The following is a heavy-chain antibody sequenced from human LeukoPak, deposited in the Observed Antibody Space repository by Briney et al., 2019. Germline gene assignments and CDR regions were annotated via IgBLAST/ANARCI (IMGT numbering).Heavy chain of an antibody. CDR3: AREGRFWSGYCSGNWFDP. V-gene: IGHV4-59*01. CDR1: GGSISSYY. J-gene: IGHJ5*02. Sequence: SETLSLTCTVSGGSISSYYWSWIRQPPGKGLEWIGYIYYSGSTNYNPSLKSRVTISVDTSKNQFSLKLSSVTAADTAVYYCAREGRFWSGYCSGNWFDPWGQGTLVTVSS. CDR2: IYYSGST. D-gene: IGHD3-3*01.